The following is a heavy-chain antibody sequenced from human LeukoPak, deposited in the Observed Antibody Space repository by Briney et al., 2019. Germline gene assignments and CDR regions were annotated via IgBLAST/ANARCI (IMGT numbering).Heavy chain of an antibody. Sequence: ASVKVSCKASGYTISDYFMHWVRQAPGQGLEWMGWINPNTNGINYAQKFQGRVIMTRDTSISTAYMELSRLRSDDPAVYYCARVVVAAKGWFAPWGQGTLVTVSS. J-gene: IGHJ5*02. V-gene: IGHV1-2*02. CDR1: GYTISDYF. CDR3: ARVVVAAKGWFAP. CDR2: INPNTNGI. D-gene: IGHD2-15*01.